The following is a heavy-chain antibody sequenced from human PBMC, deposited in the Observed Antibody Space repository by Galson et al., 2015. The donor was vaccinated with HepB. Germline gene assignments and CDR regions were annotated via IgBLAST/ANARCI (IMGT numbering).Heavy chain of an antibody. CDR1: GYTLTELS. CDR3: ATILSGSYFGDFDY. Sequence: SVKVSCKVSGYTLTELSMHWVRQAPGKGLEWMGGFDPEDGETIYAQKFQGRVTMTEDTSTDTAYMELSSLRSEDTAVYYCATILSGSYFGDFDYWGQGTLVTVSS. CDR2: FDPEDGET. V-gene: IGHV1-24*01. J-gene: IGHJ4*02. D-gene: IGHD1-26*01.